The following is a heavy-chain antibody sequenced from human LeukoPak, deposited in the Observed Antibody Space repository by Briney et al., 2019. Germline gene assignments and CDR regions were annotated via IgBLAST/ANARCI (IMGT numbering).Heavy chain of an antibody. CDR2: IIPIFGTA. CDR1: GGTFSSYA. V-gene: IGHV1-69*05. J-gene: IGHJ4*02. Sequence: ASVKVSCKASGGTFSSYAISWVRQAPGQGLEWMGGIIPIFGTANYAQKLQGRVTMTTDTSTSTAYMELRSLRSDDTAVYYCARGEGPYDYVWGSWVYWGQGTLVTVSS. CDR3: ARGEGPYDYVWGSWVY. D-gene: IGHD3-16*01.